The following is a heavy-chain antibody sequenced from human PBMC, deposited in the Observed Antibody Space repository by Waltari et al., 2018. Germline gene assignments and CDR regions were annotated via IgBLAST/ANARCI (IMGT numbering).Heavy chain of an antibody. CDR3: ARNKGKTISTRRAFRLDP. CDR1: GYSFSDYY. D-gene: IGHD1-1*01. Sequence: QVQLVQSGAEVKKPGASVKVSCKSSGYSFSDYYINWVRQAPEQGLGWMGWVNPSRGATTYGQKWQARVTMTRDRATNTAYMDLRGLTPDDTAVYLCARNKGKTISTRRAFRLDPWGQGTLVSVSS. V-gene: IGHV1-2*02. J-gene: IGHJ5*02. CDR2: VNPSRGAT.